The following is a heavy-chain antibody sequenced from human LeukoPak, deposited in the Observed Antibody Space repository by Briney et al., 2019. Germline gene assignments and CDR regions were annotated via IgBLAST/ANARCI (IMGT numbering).Heavy chain of an antibody. Sequence: ASVKLSCTSSGYTFTACYLHWVRQAPGQGLEWMGWINPKSGGTTYAQKFQGRVTMTRDTSISTAYMDLSGLKSDDTAVYYCARPSWSSGGLLDVWGQGTTVTVSS. CDR1: GYTFTACY. J-gene: IGHJ6*02. CDR3: ARPSWSSGGLLDV. D-gene: IGHD3-10*01. CDR2: INPKSGGT. V-gene: IGHV1-2*02.